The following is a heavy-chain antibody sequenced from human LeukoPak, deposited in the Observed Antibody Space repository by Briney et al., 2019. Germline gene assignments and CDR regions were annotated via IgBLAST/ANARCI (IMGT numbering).Heavy chain of an antibody. J-gene: IGHJ6*02. D-gene: IGHD3-3*01. CDR3: ARSVYITIFGGYVMDV. V-gene: IGHV7-4-1*02. CDR2: INTNTGNP. Sequence: ASVKVSCKASGYTFTSYAMNWVRQAPGQGLEWMGWINTNTGNPTYAQGFTGRFVFSLDTSVSTAYLQISSLKAEDTAVYYCARSVYITIFGGYVMDVWGQGTTVTVSS. CDR1: GYTFTSYA.